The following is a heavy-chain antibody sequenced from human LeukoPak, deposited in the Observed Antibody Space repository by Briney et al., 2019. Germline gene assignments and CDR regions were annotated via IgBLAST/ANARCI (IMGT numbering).Heavy chain of an antibody. D-gene: IGHD1-26*01. Sequence: GGSLRLSCIASRFTFSNYWMSWVRQAPGKGLEWVANIKQDGSDKNYVDSTKGRFTISRDNAKNSVSLLMNSLRVEDTAVYYCARGRWELSLWGQGTLVTVSS. CDR3: ARGRWELSL. J-gene: IGHJ4*02. CDR1: RFTFSNYW. V-gene: IGHV3-7*01. CDR2: IKQDGSDK.